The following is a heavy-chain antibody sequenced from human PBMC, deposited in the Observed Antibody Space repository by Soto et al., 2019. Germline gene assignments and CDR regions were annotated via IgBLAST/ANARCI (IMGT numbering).Heavy chain of an antibody. V-gene: IGHV4-34*01. CDR3: ARGISLIVVGQRDAPDKYYLDS. CDR2: INHSGST. Sequence: PWETLSLTCAVYGGSFTGHYWNWIRQPPGKGLEWIGEINHSGSTNYNPSLKSRVSISVDTSKNQFSLRLSSVTAADTALYYCARGISLIVVGQRDAPDKYYLDSWGQGTLVTVSS. J-gene: IGHJ4*02. D-gene: IGHD3-22*01. CDR1: GGSFTGHY.